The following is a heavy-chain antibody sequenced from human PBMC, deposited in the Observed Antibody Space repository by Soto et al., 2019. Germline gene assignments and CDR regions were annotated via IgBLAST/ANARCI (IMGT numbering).Heavy chain of an antibody. CDR3: ARHRHP. Sequence: PRETLSLTCPVSGGSISSSSDYWGWIRQPPGKGLEWIGSIYYGGSTYYNPSLKSRVTISVDTSKNQFYLKLSSVTAADTAVYYWARHRHPWGQGTLVTVS. J-gene: IGHJ5*02. CDR2: IYYGGST. CDR1: GGSISSSSDY. V-gene: IGHV4-39*01.